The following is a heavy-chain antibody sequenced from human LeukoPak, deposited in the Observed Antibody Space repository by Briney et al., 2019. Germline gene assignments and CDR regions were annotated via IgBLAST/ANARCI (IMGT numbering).Heavy chain of an antibody. CDR3: APQYSSSSPFDY. Sequence: GGSLRLSCAASGFTFSSYSMNWVRQAPGKGLEWVSTISSSSSYIYYADSVKGRFTISRDNAKNSLYLQMNSLRAEDTAVYYCAPQYSSSSPFDYWGQGTLVTVSS. CDR2: ISSSSSYI. V-gene: IGHV3-21*01. J-gene: IGHJ4*02. CDR1: GFTFSSYS. D-gene: IGHD6-6*01.